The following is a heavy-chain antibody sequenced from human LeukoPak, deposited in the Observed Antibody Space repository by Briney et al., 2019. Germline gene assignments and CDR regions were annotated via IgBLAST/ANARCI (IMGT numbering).Heavy chain of an antibody. Sequence: PSETLSLTCTVSGGSIGSYYWSWIRQPAGKGLEWIGRIHTSGSTNYNPSLKSRVTMSVDTSKNQFSLKLSSATAADTAVYYCARDTYYYDSSGNLYFDYWGQGTLVTVSS. CDR1: GGSIGSYY. CDR2: IHTSGST. V-gene: IGHV4-4*07. J-gene: IGHJ4*02. D-gene: IGHD3-22*01. CDR3: ARDTYYYDSSGNLYFDY.